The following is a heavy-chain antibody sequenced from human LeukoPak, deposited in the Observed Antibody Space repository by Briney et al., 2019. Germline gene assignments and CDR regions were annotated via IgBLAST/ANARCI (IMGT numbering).Heavy chain of an antibody. CDR1: GYSFTSYW. J-gene: IGHJ4*02. V-gene: IGHV5-51*01. D-gene: IGHD3-22*01. Sequence: GESLKFSCKGSGYSFTSYWIGWVRQMPGKGLEWMGIIYPGDSDTRYSPSFQGQVTISADKSISTAYLQWSSLKASDTAMYYCARPAGYYDSSGYYNVYYFDYWGQGTLVTVSS. CDR3: ARPAGYYDSSGYYNVYYFDY. CDR2: IYPGDSDT.